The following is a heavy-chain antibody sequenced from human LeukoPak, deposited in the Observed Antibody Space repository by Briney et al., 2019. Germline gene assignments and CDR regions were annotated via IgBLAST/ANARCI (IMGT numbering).Heavy chain of an antibody. V-gene: IGHV3-48*01. CDR2: ISSSSSTL. Sequence: GGSLRLSCAASGFTFSSYSMNWVRQAPGKGLGWVSYISSSSSTLYYADSVKGRFTISRDNAKNSLYLQMNSLRAEDTAVYYCARDPFRRITMVRDAFDIWGQGTMVTVSS. D-gene: IGHD3-10*01. J-gene: IGHJ3*02. CDR3: ARDPFRRITMVRDAFDI. CDR1: GFTFSSYS.